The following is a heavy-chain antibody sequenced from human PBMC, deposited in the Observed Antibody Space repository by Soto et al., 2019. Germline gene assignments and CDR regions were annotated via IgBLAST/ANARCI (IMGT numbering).Heavy chain of an antibody. J-gene: IGHJ3*02. V-gene: IGHV4-59*01. CDR3: ARERGGSRDAFDI. CDR1: GGSISSYY. D-gene: IGHD1-26*01. CDR2: IYYSGST. Sequence: SETLSLTCTVSGGSISSYYWIWIRQPPGKGLEWIGYIYYSGSTNYNPSLKSRVTISVDTSKNQFSLKLSSVTAADTAVYYCARERGGSRDAFDIWGQGTMVTVSS.